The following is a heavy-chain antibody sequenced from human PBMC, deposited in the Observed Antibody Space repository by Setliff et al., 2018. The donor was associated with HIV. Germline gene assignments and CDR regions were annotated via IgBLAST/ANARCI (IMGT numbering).Heavy chain of an antibody. CDR1: GYTFTDYF. D-gene: IGHD7-27*01. Sequence: ASVKVSCKPSGYTFTDYFLHGVREAPGQGLEWIGWISPHNADKNIPRKFRCRVTLTRDTSISTAYLELTGLTSDNTAMYYCARQFSNSLDHWGKGTLVTVS. J-gene: IGHJ4*02. CDR3: ARQFSNSLDH. V-gene: IGHV1-2*02. CDR2: ISPHNADK.